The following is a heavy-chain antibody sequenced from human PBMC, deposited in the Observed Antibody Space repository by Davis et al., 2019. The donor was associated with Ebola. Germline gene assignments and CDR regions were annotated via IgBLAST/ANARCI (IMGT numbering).Heavy chain of an antibody. V-gene: IGHV3-33*06. CDR1: GFTFSHYG. CDR3: AKDTSNVWFDV. D-gene: IGHD6-19*01. J-gene: IGHJ3*01. Sequence: PGGSLRLSCAASGFTFSHYGMHWVRQAPGKGLEWVAGIWNHGNDYVYADSMRGRFTISRDNSKNTLHLQMNSLRVEDTAIYYCAKDTSNVWFDVWGQGTMVTVSS. CDR2: IWNHGNDY.